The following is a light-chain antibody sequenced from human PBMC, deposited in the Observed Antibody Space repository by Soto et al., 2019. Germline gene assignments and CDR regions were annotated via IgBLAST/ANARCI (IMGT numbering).Light chain of an antibody. V-gene: IGKV3D-15*02. CDR1: QSVSSD. CDR2: GAS. J-gene: IGKJ1*01. Sequence: EIVMTQSPATLSMFPGERSSLSCMSSQSVSSDLAWYHQKHGQAPRLLIYGASNRATEIPDRFSGSGSGTEFTLTISSMQSEDFAFYYCQEYDSSPGTFGQGTKVDIK. CDR3: QEYDSSPGT.